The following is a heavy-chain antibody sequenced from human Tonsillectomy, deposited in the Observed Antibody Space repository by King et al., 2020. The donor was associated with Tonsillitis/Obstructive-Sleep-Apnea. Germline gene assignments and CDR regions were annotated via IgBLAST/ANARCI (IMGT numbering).Heavy chain of an antibody. Sequence: VQLVESGAEVKKPGASVKVSCKASGYTFTSYGITWVRQAPGQGLEWMGWINNYNGNTYYAQKLQGRVIVTTDTYTSTVYMELRSLTSDDPAVYYCARGQQLLVWLGPSEYMYVWGNGTTVTVSS. D-gene: IGHD3-3*01. CDR3: ARGQQLLVWLGPSEYMYV. V-gene: IGHV1-18*01. J-gene: IGHJ6*03. CDR1: GYTFTSYG. CDR2: INNYNGNT.